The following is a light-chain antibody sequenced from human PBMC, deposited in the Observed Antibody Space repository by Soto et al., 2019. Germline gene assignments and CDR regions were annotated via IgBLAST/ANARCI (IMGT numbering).Light chain of an antibody. J-gene: IGKJ2*02. CDR1: QSISTY. CDR3: QQSYSTPRT. V-gene: IGKV1-39*01. CDR2: AAS. Sequence: DIQMTQSPSSLSASVGDRVTITCRASQSISTYLNWYQQKVGKAPQLLIYAASSLQRGVPSRFSGSGSGTDFTLTISSLQPEDFATYYFQQSYSTPRTFGQGTKVEIK.